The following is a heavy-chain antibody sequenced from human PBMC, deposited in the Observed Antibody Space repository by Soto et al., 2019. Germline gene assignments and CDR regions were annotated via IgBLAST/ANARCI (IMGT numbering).Heavy chain of an antibody. CDR1: GFTVSTYG. CDR2: ISRDGGTK. Sequence: QVQLVESGGGVVQPGRSLRLFCAVSGFTVSTYGMHWVRQAPGKGLEWVAVISRDGGTKYYADSVKGRFTISRDNSRNPLFLEMNSLRGDDMAVYYCTGEVASGYWGQGTLVTVSS. V-gene: IGHV3-30*03. J-gene: IGHJ4*02. D-gene: IGHD2-8*02. CDR3: TGEVASGY.